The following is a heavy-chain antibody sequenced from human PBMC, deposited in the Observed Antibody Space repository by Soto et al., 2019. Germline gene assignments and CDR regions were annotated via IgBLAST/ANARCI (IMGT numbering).Heavy chain of an antibody. CDR1: AGSISSYY. CDR2: IYYSGST. CDR3: TRLAHPYYYYYMDV. J-gene: IGHJ6*03. Sequence: SETLSLTCTVSAGSISSYYWSWIRQPPGKGLEWIGYIYYSGSTNYNPSLKSRVTISVDTSKIQSSLKLSSVTAADTAVFYCTRLAHPYYYYYMDVWGKGTTVTVSS. V-gene: IGHV4-59*08.